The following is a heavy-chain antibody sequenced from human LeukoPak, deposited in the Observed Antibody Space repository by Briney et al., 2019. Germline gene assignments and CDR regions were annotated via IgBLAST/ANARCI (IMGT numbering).Heavy chain of an antibody. CDR1: YS. CDR3: ARGTTSSGSYYFDY. V-gene: IGHV3-48*04. D-gene: IGHD3-22*01. J-gene: IGHJ4*02. Sequence: YSMTWVRQAPGKGLEWVSYISGSSSGIYYADSVKGRFTISRDNAKNSLYLQMNSLRAEDTAVYYCARGTTSSGSYYFDYWGQGTLVTVSS. CDR2: ISGSSSGI.